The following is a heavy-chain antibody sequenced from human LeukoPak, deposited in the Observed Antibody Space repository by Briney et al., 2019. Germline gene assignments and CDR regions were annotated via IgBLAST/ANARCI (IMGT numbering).Heavy chain of an antibody. Sequence: GGSLRLPCVASGFTFNNYAMTWVRQAPGKGLEWVSAISGSGYSTYYADSVKGRFTISRDNSKNTLYLQMNSLRAEDTALYFCAQWSRYFDYWGQGTLVTVSS. D-gene: IGHD1-26*01. V-gene: IGHV3-23*01. J-gene: IGHJ4*02. CDR1: GFTFNNYA. CDR3: AQWSRYFDY. CDR2: ISGSGYST.